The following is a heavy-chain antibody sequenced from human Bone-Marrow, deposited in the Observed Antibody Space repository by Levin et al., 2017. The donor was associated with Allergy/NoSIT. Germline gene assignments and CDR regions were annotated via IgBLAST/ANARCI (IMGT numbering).Heavy chain of an antibody. J-gene: IGHJ6*03. D-gene: IGHD3-3*01. V-gene: IGHV3-21*01. CDR3: ARRNDFWSRTHGGYYFFMDV. CDR1: GFTFSSYT. CDR2: IRGSSSYI. Sequence: LRLSCAASGFTFSSYTMNWVRQAPGKGLEWVSSIRGSSSYITFSDSVKGRLTISRDNAKNSLYLQMNNLRAEDTAVYYCARRNDFWSRTHGGYYFFMDVWGKGTTVTVSS.